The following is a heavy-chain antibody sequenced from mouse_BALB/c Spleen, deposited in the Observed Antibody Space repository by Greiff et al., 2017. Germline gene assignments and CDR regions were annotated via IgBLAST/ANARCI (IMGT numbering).Heavy chain of an antibody. D-gene: IGHD2-1*01. CDR2: IDPANGNT. V-gene: IGHV14-3*02. CDR3: ASQGYGNYLAWFAY. J-gene: IGHJ3*01. Sequence: EVQLQQSGAELVKPGASVKLSCTASGFNIKDTYMHWVKQRPEQGLEWIGRIDPANGNTKYDPKFQGKATITADTSSNTAYLQLSSLTSEDTAVYYCASQGYGNYLAWFAYWGQGTLVTVSA. CDR1: GFNIKDTY.